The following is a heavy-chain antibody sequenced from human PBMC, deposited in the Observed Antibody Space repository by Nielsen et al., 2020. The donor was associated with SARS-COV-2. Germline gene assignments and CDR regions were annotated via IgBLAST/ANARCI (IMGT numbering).Heavy chain of an antibody. Sequence: WVRQAPGQGLEWMGWINAGNGKTEYSQKFQGRVTITRDTSANTAYMELSILRSEDTAVYYCTRGRSRILVMVYAIKGNCDYWGQGTLVTVSS. D-gene: IGHD2-8*01. CDR3: TRGRSRILVMVYAIKGNCDY. V-gene: IGHV1-3*01. CDR2: INAGNGKT. J-gene: IGHJ4*02.